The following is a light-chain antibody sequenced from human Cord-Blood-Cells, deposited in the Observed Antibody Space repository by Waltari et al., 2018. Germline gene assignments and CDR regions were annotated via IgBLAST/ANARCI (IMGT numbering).Light chain of an antibody. CDR3: AAWDDSLSGPV. V-gene: IGLV1-47*01. CDR2: RNN. Sequence: QSVLTQPPPASATPEQRVAISCSGSRSHTRSHCGLWYQQLPGTAPKLLIYRNNQRASGVPDRFSGSKSGTSASLAISGLRSEDEADYYCAAWDDSLSGPVFGGGTKLTVL. J-gene: IGLJ3*02. CDR1: RSHTRSHC.